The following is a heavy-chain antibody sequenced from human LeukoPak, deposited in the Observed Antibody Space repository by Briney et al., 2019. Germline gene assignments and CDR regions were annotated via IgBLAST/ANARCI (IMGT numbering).Heavy chain of an antibody. D-gene: IGHD2-2*01. CDR1: GYSFTKYG. Sequence: ASVKVSCKASGYSFTKYGISWVRQAPGQGLEWMGWISAYTRNTDHAQKFQGRVTMTTDTSATTAYMELRSLRPDDTAVYYCARDSGYQSDAFDFWGQGTMVIVSS. V-gene: IGHV1-18*01. CDR2: ISAYTRNT. CDR3: ARDSGYQSDAFDF. J-gene: IGHJ3*01.